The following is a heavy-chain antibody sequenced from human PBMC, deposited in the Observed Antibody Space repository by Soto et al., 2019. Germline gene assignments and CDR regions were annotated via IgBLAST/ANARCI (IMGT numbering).Heavy chain of an antibody. Sequence: SETLSLTCSVSGGSISSYYWSWIRQPPGKGLEWIGFIYYSGSTSYNPSLKSRVTISVDTSKNRFSLKLNSVSAADTAVYYCARGWGNGDYYYYGLDVWGQGTTVTVSS. CDR2: IYYSGST. V-gene: IGHV4-59*01. CDR1: GGSISSYY. D-gene: IGHD3-16*01. CDR3: ARGWGNGDYYYYGLDV. J-gene: IGHJ6*02.